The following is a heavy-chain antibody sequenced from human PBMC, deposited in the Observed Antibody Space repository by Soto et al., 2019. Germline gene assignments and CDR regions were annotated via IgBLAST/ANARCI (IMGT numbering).Heavy chain of an antibody. CDR2: ISYDGSNK. Sequence: QVPLVESGGGVVQPGRSLRLSCAASGITFSSYAIHWVRQAPGKGLEWVAVISYDGSNKYYADSAKGRFTISRDNAKSTLHLQMSGLRAEETALYCGARELCYFDLWGRGTLVTVSS. V-gene: IGHV3-30-3*01. CDR1: GITFSSYA. CDR3: ARELCYFDL. J-gene: IGHJ2*01.